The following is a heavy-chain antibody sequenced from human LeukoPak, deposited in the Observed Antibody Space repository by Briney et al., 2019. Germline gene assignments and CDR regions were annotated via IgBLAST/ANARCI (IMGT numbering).Heavy chain of an antibody. CDR1: GFTFSSYS. V-gene: IGHV3-48*01. J-gene: IGHJ4*02. CDR3: ARDPTPLWFGGKYDY. CDR2: ISSSSSTI. D-gene: IGHD3-10*01. Sequence: TGGSLRLSCAASGFTFSSYSMNWVRQAPGKGLEWVSYISSSSSTIYYADSVKGRFTISRDNAKNSLYLQMNSLRAEDTAVYYCARDPTPLWFGGKYDYWGQGTLVTVSS.